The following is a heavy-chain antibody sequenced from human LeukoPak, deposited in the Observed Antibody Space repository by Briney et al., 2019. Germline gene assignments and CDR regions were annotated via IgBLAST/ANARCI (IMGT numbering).Heavy chain of an antibody. D-gene: IGHD3-10*01. CDR2: ISWNSDMI. J-gene: IGHJ4*02. CDR3: AKSKYLGGSYDY. V-gene: IGHV3-9*03. Sequence: GGSLRLSCAASGFTFDDYAVHWVRQAPGKGLERVSGISWNSDMIGYADSVKGRFTISRDNAKNSLYLQMNSLRAEDMALYYCAKSKYLGGSYDYWGQGTLVTVSS. CDR1: GFTFDDYA.